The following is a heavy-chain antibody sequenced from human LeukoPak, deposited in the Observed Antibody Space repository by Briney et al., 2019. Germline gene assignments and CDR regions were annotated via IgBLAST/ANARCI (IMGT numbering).Heavy chain of an antibody. CDR1: GFAFSSYE. D-gene: IGHD3-22*01. CDR2: ISSSGSTI. V-gene: IGHV3-48*03. CDR3: ARTLYYYDSSGYYEDY. J-gene: IGHJ4*02. Sequence: GGSLRLSCAASGFAFSSYEMNWVRQAPGKGLEWVSYISSSGSTIYYADSVKGRFTISRDNAKNSLYLQMNSLRAEDTALYYCARTLYYYDSSGYYEDYWGQGTLVTVSS.